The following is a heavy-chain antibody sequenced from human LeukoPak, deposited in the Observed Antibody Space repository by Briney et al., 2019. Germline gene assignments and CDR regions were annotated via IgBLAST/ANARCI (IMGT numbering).Heavy chain of an antibody. CDR1: GFTVSSYG. CDR2: ILYDGSNK. D-gene: IGHD3-22*01. CDR3: ANGYYDSSGYYGLDAFDI. Sequence: GSLRRSCAASGFTVSSYGMHWVRQAPVKGLEWVGVILYDGSNKYYADSVKGRFTISRDNSKNTLYLQMSSLRAEETAVYYCANGYYDSSGYYGLDAFDIWGQGTMVTVSS. J-gene: IGHJ3*02. V-gene: IGHV3-30*18.